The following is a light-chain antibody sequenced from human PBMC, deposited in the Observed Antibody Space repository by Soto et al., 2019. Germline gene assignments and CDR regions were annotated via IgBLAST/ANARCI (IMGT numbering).Light chain of an antibody. V-gene: IGLV1-40*01. Sequence: QPVLTQPPSVSGAPGQRVTISCTRSSSNIGAGYDVHWYQQLPGTAPKLFIFGNSNRPSGVPDRFSGSKSGTSASLAITGLQAEDEADYYCQSYDSSLSGWVFGGGTKLTVL. CDR1: SSNIGAGYD. CDR3: QSYDSSLSGWV. CDR2: GNS. J-gene: IGLJ3*02.